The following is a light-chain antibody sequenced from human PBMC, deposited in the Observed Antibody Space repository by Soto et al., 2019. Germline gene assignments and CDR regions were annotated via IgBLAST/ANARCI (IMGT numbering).Light chain of an antibody. J-gene: IGKJ2*01. CDR3: QQYDSYSYT. Sequence: DIQMTQSPSTLSASVGDRVTITCRASQTISAWLAWYQQKPGKAPKLLIYKASNLESGVPSRCSGSGSGTEFTLTISSLQPDDFATYYCQQYDSYSYTFGQGTKLEIK. CDR1: QTISAW. CDR2: KAS. V-gene: IGKV1-5*03.